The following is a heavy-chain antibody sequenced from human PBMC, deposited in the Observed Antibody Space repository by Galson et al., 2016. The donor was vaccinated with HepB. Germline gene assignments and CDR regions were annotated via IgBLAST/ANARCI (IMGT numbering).Heavy chain of an antibody. CDR1: GFTFSKSA. CDR3: AKDRGYFGSGFDS. CDR2: LSTGVGHVT. Sequence: SLRLSCAASGFTFSKSAMSWVRQAPGKGLEWVSGLSTGVGHVTFYADSVKARFTISRDNSKNTVYLQMYSLTVEDTALYYCAKDRGYFGSGFDSWGQGTLVTVSS. D-gene: IGHD3-10*01. V-gene: IGHV3-23*01. J-gene: IGHJ4*02.